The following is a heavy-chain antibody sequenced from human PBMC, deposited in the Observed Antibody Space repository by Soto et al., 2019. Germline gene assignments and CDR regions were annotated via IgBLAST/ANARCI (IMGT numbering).Heavy chain of an antibody. J-gene: IGHJ4*02. D-gene: IGHD7-27*01. CDR2: INHSGST. CDR3: AKDKSAWGFFDF. CDR1: GGSFSGYY. Sequence: SETLSLTCAVYGGSFSGYYWSWIRQPPGKGLEWIGEINHSGSTNYNPSLKSRVTISVDTSKNQFSLKLSSVTADDTALYYCAKDKSAWGFFDFWGQGTQVTVSS. V-gene: IGHV4-34*01.